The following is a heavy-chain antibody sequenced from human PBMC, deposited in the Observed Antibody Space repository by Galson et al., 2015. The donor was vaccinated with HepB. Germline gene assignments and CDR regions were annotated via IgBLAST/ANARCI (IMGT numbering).Heavy chain of an antibody. CDR2: IYWDDDK. Sequence: PALVKPTQTLTLTCTFSGFSLSTSGVGVGWIRQPPGKALEWLALIYWDDDKRYSPSLKSRLTITKDTSKNQVVLTMTNMDPVDTATYYCAHRHVPYCGGDCYSGDAFDIWGQGTMVTVSS. D-gene: IGHD2-21*02. J-gene: IGHJ3*02. V-gene: IGHV2-5*02. CDR3: AHRHVPYCGGDCYSGDAFDI. CDR1: GFSLSTSGVG.